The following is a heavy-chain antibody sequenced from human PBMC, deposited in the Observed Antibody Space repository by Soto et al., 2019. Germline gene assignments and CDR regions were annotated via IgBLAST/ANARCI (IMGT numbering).Heavy chain of an antibody. V-gene: IGHV6-1*01. J-gene: IGHJ6*02. CDR2: TYYRSKWYS. CDR1: GDSVSSDSAV. D-gene: IGHD1-1*01. Sequence: SQTLSLTCAISGDSVSSDSAVWNWIRQSPSRGLEWLGRTYYRSKWYSESALFVKSRLTVNPDTSKNQFSLQLNSVTPEDTAVYYCARGTTTTGNYGMDVWGQGTTVTVSS. CDR3: ARGTTTTGNYGMDV.